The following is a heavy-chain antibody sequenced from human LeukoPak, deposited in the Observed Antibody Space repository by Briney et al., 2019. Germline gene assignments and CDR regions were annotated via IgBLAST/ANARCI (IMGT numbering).Heavy chain of an antibody. CDR1: GFTFSDYN. J-gene: IGHJ4*02. CDR2: IKQDGSEK. CDR3: ARVRRFGFDY. D-gene: IGHD3-10*01. Sequence: PGGSLRLSCGAPGFTFSDYNMNWVRQAPGKGLEWVANIKQDGSEKYYVDSVKGRFTISRDNAKNSLYLQMNSLRAEDTAVYYCARVRRFGFDYWGQGTLVTVSS. V-gene: IGHV3-7*01.